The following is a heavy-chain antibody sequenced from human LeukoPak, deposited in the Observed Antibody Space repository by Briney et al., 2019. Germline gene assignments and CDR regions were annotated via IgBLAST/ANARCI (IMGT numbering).Heavy chain of an antibody. CDR3: ARDWIAAAGGYYYYYGMDV. D-gene: IGHD6-13*01. J-gene: IGHJ6*02. CDR1: XXSXSSXX. CDR2: XXXSGGT. V-gene: IGHV4-4*07. Sequence: SETLSLTCTVSXXSXSSXXXXXXXXPXXXXXXXXXXXXXSGGTNYNPSLKSRVTMSVDTSKNQFSLKLSSVTAADTAVYYCARDWIAAAGGYYYYYGMDVWGQGTTVTVSS.